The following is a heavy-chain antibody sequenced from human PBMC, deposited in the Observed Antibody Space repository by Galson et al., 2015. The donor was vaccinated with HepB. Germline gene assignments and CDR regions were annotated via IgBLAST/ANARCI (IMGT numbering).Heavy chain of an antibody. Sequence: SVKVSCKASGYTFTSYDINWVRQATGQGLEWMGWMNPNSGNTGYAQKFQGRVTMTRNTSISTAYMGLSSLRSEDTAVYYCARGRGKRITIFGVVTAPRLYNWFDPWGQGTLVTVSS. D-gene: IGHD3-3*01. CDR2: MNPNSGNT. CDR3: ARGRGKRITIFGVVTAPRLYNWFDP. V-gene: IGHV1-8*01. CDR1: GYTFTSYD. J-gene: IGHJ5*02.